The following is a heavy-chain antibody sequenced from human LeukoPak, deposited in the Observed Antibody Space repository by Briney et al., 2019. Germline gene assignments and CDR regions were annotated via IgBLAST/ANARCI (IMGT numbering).Heavy chain of an antibody. Sequence: SETLSLTCTVSGDSISGFYWSWIRQAAGKGLEWIGHIYTSGSTNYNPSLKSRVTMSVDMSKNQFSQKLRSVTAADTAVYYCARVVAAAGPHVDYWGQGTLVTVSS. D-gene: IGHD6-13*01. V-gene: IGHV4-4*07. CDR1: GDSISGFY. J-gene: IGHJ4*02. CDR3: ARVVAAAGPHVDY. CDR2: IYTSGST.